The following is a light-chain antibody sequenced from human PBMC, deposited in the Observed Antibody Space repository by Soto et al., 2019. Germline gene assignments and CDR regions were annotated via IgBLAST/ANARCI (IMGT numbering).Light chain of an antibody. CDR1: QSVTSSY. CDR3: QQYSSSPPMFT. J-gene: IGKJ2*01. CDR2: GAS. V-gene: IGKV3-20*01. Sequence: EKVLTQSPGTLSLSPGERATLSCRASQSVTSSYLAWYQQKPGQAPRLLIYGASSRATGIPDRFSGSGSGTDFTLTISRLEPEDFAVYYCQQYSSSPPMFTFGQGTKLEIK.